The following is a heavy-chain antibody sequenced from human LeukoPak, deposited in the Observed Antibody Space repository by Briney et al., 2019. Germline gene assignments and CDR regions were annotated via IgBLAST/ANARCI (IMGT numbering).Heavy chain of an antibody. CDR3: VRSIDY. CDR1: GFTFNKYA. J-gene: IGHJ4*02. Sequence: GGSLRLSCAASGFTFNKYAMSWVRQAPEKGLEWVANIKQDGSEKYYVDSVKGRFTISRDNTKNSLYLQMNSLRAEDTAVYYCVRSIDYWGQGTLVTVSS. D-gene: IGHD3-9*01. CDR2: IKQDGSEK. V-gene: IGHV3-7*01.